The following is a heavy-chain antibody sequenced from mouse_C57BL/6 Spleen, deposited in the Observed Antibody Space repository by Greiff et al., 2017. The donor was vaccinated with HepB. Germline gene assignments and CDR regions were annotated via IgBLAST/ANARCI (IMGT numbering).Heavy chain of an antibody. V-gene: IGHV5-17*01. CDR3: ARYSNYWYFDV. CDR1: GFTFSDYG. CDR2: ISSGSSTI. D-gene: IGHD2-5*01. J-gene: IGHJ1*03. Sequence: EVQLQESGGGLVKPGGSLKLSCAASGFTFSDYGMHWVRQAPEKGLEWVAYISSGSSTIYYADTVKGRFTISRDNAKNTLCLQMTSLRSEDTAMYYCARYSNYWYFDVWGTGTTVTVSS.